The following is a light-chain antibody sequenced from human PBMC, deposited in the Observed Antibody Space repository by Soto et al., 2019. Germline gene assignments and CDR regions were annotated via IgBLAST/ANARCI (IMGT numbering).Light chain of an antibody. J-gene: IGKJ2*01. CDR1: QSVSSSY. V-gene: IGKV3-20*01. CDR2: GAS. CDR3: HQHGSTSMFT. Sequence: EIVLTQSPGTLSLSPGERATLSCRASQSVSSSYLAWYQQKPGRAPRLLIYGASSRATGIPDRFSSSGSGTAVTLTISRLQPDDFSVYYCHQHGSTSMFTFGQGTKLEIK.